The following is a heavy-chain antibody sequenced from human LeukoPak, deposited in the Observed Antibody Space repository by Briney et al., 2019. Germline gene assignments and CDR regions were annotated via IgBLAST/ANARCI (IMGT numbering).Heavy chain of an antibody. CDR3: ARGFERGKYGSGSYAFDY. J-gene: IGHJ4*02. CDR1: GGTFSSYT. V-gene: IGHV1-69*02. CDR2: IIPILGIA. D-gene: IGHD3-10*01. Sequence: ASVKVSCKASGGTFSSYTISWVRQAPGRGLEWMGRIIPILGIANYAQKFQGRVTITADKSTSTAYMELSSLRSEDTAVYYCARGFERGKYGSGSYAFDYWGQGTLVTVSS.